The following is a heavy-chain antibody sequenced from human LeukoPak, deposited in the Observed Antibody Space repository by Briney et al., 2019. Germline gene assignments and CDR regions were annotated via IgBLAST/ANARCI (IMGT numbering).Heavy chain of an antibody. CDR3: AKDRYSNSPRSFDS. D-gene: IGHD6-13*01. J-gene: IGHJ4*02. CDR2: ISTTSRYI. Sequence: GGSLRLSCAASGFTFSTYAMSWVRQAPGKGLEWVSSISTTSRYIYYADSVKGRFTVSRDNAKNSLSLQMNSLRAEDTAVYYCAKDRYSNSPRSFDSWGQGTLVAVSS. V-gene: IGHV3-21*04. CDR1: GFTFSTYA.